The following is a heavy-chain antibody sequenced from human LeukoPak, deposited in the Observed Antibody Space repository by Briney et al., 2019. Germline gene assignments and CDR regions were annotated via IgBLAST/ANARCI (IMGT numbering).Heavy chain of an antibody. Sequence: PGGSLRLSCAASGFTFSDYALHWVRQAPGKGLEWVSVVSHTGNTTYYADSVKGRFTISRDNSKNTLYLQMNSLTPDDTAIYYCMRMRLAPPGNVYWGQGTLVSVSS. V-gene: IGHV3-30*04. CDR3: MRMRLAPPGNVY. CDR2: VSHTGNTT. CDR1: GFTFSDYA. D-gene: IGHD6-13*01. J-gene: IGHJ4*02.